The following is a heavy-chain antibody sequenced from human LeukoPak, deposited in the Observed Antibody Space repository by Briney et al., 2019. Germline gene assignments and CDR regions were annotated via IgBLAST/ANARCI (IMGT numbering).Heavy chain of an antibody. V-gene: IGHV3-7*01. CDR1: GFTFSSYW. Sequence: GGSLRLSCAASGFTFSSYWMSWVRQAPGKGLEWVANIKQDGSEKYYVDSVKGRFTISRDNAKNSLYLQMNSLRAEDTAVYYCARDYYDSSSYYLFDYWGQGTLVTVSS. CDR2: IKQDGSEK. D-gene: IGHD3-22*01. CDR3: ARDYYDSSSYYLFDY. J-gene: IGHJ4*02.